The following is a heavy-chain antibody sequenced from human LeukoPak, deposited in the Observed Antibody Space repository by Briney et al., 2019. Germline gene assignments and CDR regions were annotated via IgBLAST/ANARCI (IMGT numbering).Heavy chain of an antibody. V-gene: IGHV4-59*12. D-gene: IGHD1-26*01. CDR1: GGSISSYY. CDR3: AGLSGSHLVDY. J-gene: IGHJ4*02. CDR2: IYYSGST. Sequence: SETLSLTCTVSGGSISSYYWSWIRQPPGKGLEWIGYIYYSGSTNYNPSLKSRVTMSVDTSKNQFSLKLSSVTAADTAVYYCAGLSGSHLVDYWGQGTLVTVSS.